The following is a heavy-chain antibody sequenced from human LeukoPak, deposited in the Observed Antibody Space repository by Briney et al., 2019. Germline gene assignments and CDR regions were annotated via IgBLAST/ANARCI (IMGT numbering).Heavy chain of an antibody. CDR1: GFTFSNTS. CDR3: ATLTVRGVINI. D-gene: IGHD3-10*01. CDR2: IQSKTDGGTT. J-gene: IGHJ4*02. Sequence: SGGSLRLSCAASGFTFSNTSMNWVRQAPGKGLEWVGRIQSKTDGGTTEYAAPVKGRFTISRDDSKTTLYLQMNSLKTEDTAVYYCATLTVRGVINIWGQGTLVTVSS. V-gene: IGHV3-15*01.